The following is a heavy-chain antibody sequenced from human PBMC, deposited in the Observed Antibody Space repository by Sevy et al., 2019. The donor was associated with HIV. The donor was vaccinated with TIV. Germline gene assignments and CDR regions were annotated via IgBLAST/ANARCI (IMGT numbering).Heavy chain of an antibody. CDR2: ISVGGGNK. Sequence: GGSLRLSCAASGFTFSNYGVRWVRQAPGKGLEWVAVISVGGGNKYYEDSVKGRFTISRDNSKNTLFLQMNRLRAEDTAVYYGAKETIPHYYGSETSNWGQGTLVTVSS. CDR3: AKETIPHYYGSETSN. J-gene: IGHJ1*01. CDR1: GFTFSNYG. D-gene: IGHD3-10*01. V-gene: IGHV3-30*18.